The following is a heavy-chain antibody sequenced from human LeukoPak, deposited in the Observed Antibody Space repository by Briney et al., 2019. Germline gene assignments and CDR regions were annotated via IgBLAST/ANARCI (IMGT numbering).Heavy chain of an antibody. CDR1: GGSISSYY. V-gene: IGHV4-59*12. J-gene: IGHJ5*02. CDR2: IYYSGST. Sequence: SETLSLTCTVSGGSISSYYWSWIRQPPGKGLEWIGYIYYSGSTNYNPSLKSRVTISVDTSKNQFSLKLSSVTAADTAVYYCASLHLDILTESRRNWFDPWGQGTLVTVSS. CDR3: ASLHLDILTESRRNWFDP. D-gene: IGHD3-9*01.